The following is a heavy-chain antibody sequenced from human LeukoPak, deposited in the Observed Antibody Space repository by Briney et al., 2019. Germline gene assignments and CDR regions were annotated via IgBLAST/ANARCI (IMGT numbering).Heavy chain of an antibody. CDR1: GGSISSYY. J-gene: IGHJ3*02. CDR3: ASVHCSSTSCYAEDAFDI. V-gene: IGHV4-59*12. Sequence: SETLSLTCTVSGGSISSYYWSWIRLPPGKGLEWIGYIYYTGATYYNPSLKSRVTISVDTSKNQFSLKLSSVTAADTAVYYCASVHCSSTSCYAEDAFDIWGQGTMVTVSS. CDR2: IYYTGAT. D-gene: IGHD2-2*01.